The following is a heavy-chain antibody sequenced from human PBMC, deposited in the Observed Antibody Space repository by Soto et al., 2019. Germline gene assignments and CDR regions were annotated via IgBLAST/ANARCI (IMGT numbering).Heavy chain of an antibody. J-gene: IGHJ6*02. V-gene: IGHV4-30-4*01. CDR2: IYYSGST. CDR1: VGSISSGDYY. CDR3: ARILRPDYGMDV. Sequence: PSETLSLTCTVSVGSISSGDYYWSWIRQPPGKGLEWIGYIYYSGSTYYNPSLKSRVTISVDTSKNQFSLKLSSVTAADTAVYYCARILRPDYGMDVWGQGTTVTVSS.